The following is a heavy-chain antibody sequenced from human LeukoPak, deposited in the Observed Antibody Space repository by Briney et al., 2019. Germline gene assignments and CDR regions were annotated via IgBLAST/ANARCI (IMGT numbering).Heavy chain of an antibody. Sequence: GGSLRLSWAASGFTFSSYSMNWVRQAPGKGLEWVSSISISSSYIYYADSVKGRFTISRDNAKNSLYLQMNSLRAEDTAVYYCARAQHCSSTSCYAGDAFDIWGQGTMVTVSS. V-gene: IGHV3-21*01. CDR3: ARAQHCSSTSCYAGDAFDI. CDR2: ISISSSYI. J-gene: IGHJ3*02. D-gene: IGHD2-2*01. CDR1: GFTFSSYS.